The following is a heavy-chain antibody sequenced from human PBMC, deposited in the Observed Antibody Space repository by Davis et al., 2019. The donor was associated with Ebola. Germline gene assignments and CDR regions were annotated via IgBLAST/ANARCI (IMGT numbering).Heavy chain of an antibody. D-gene: IGHD3-16*02. CDR3: ARRAMITFGGVIVTSYYFDY. J-gene: IGHJ4*02. V-gene: IGHV4-59*08. Sequence: SETLSLTCTVSGGSISSYYWSCIRQPQGKGLEWIGYIYYSGSTNYNTSLKSRVTISVDTSKNQFSLKLGSVTAADTAVYYCARRAMITFGGVIVTSYYFDYWGQGTLVTVSS. CDR1: GGSISSYY. CDR2: IYYSGST.